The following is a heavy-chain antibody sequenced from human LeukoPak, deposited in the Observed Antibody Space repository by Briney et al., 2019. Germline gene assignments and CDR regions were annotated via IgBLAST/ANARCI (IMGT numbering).Heavy chain of an antibody. CDR2: INPNNGDT. D-gene: IGHD1-26*01. CDR1: GYTFTGYY. J-gene: IGHJ4*02. CDR3: ARRENDY. V-gene: IGHV1-2*06. Sequence: ASVKVSCKASGYTFTGYYIHWVRQAPGQGLEWMGRINPNNGDTNYAQKFQGRVTITRDTAISTVYMELSRLRSDDTAVYYCARRENDYWGQGTLVTVSS.